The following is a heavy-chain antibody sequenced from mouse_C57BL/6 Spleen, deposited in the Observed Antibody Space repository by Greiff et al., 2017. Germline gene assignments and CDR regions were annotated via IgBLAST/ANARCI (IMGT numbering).Heavy chain of an antibody. V-gene: IGHV14-4*01. Sequence: VQLQQSGAELVRPGASVKLSCTASGFNIKDDYMHWVKQRPEQGLEWIGWIDPENGDTEYASKFQGKATITADTSSNTAYLQLSSLTSEDTAVYYYTAGVRYYFDYWGQGTTLTVSS. CDR3: TAGVRYYFDY. CDR2: IDPENGDT. CDR1: GFNIKDDY. J-gene: IGHJ2*01.